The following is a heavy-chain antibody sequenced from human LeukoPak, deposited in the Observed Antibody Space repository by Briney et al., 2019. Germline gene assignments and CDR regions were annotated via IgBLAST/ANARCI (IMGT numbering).Heavy chain of an antibody. CDR3: AKVEQQLVPLSFDY. J-gene: IGHJ4*02. CDR2: ISGSGGST. D-gene: IGHD6-13*01. CDR1: GFTFSSYA. Sequence: GGSLRLSCAASGFTFSSYAMNWVRQAPGKGLEWVSAISGSGGSTYYADSVKGRFTISRDNSKNTLYLHMNSLRAEDTAVYYCAKVEQQLVPLSFDYWGQGTLVTVSS. V-gene: IGHV3-23*01.